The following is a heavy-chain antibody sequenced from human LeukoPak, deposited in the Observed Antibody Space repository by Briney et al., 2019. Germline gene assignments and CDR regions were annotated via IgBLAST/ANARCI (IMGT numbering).Heavy chain of an antibody. D-gene: IGHD6-13*01. CDR3: ARRRSWSERTFDY. CDR2: INHSGST. CDR1: GGSISSSSYY. J-gene: IGHJ4*02. V-gene: IGHV4-39*07. Sequence: SETLSLTCTVSGGSISSSSYYWGWIRQPPGKGLEWVGEINHSGSTNYNPSLKSRVTISVDTSKNQFSLKLSSVTAADTAVYYCARRRSWSERTFDYWGQGTLVTVSS.